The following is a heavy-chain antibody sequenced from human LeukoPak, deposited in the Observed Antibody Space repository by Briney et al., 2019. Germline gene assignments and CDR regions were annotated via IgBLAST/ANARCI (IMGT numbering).Heavy chain of an antibody. V-gene: IGHV3-23*01. CDR1: GFTFSSYG. Sequence: GGSLRLSCAASGFTFSSYGMSWVRQAPGKGLEWVSAISGSGGSTYYADSVKGRFTISRDNSKNTLYLQMNSLRAEDTAVYYCAKDRDCTSGVCYTFFDYWGQGTLVTVSS. CDR2: ISGSGGST. J-gene: IGHJ4*02. CDR3: AKDRDCTSGVCYTFFDY. D-gene: IGHD2-8*01.